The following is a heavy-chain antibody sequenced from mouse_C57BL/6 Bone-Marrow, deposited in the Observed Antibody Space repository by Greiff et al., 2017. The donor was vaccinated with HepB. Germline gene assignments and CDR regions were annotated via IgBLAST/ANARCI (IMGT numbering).Heavy chain of an antibody. J-gene: IGHJ3*01. CDR3: ARDDYDYFWFAY. Sequence: EVMLVESGGGLVKPGGSLKLSCAASGFTFSSYAMSWVRQTPEKRLEWVATISDGGSYTYYPDNVKGRFTISRDNAKNNLYLQMSHLKSEDTAMYYCARDDYDYFWFAYWGQGTLVTVSA. V-gene: IGHV5-4*01. CDR2: ISDGGSYT. D-gene: IGHD2-4*01. CDR1: GFTFSSYA.